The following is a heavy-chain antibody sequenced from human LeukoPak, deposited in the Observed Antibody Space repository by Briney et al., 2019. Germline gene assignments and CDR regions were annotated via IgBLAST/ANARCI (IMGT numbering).Heavy chain of an antibody. Sequence: PGESLKISRKGSGYSFTSYWISWVRQMPGKGLEWMGRIDPSDSYTNYSPSFQGRVTISADKSISTAYLQWSSLKASDTAMYYCASGGSGSYPVNYWGQGTLVTVSS. D-gene: IGHD3-10*01. CDR2: IDPSDSYT. CDR3: ASGGSGSYPVNY. V-gene: IGHV5-10-1*01. J-gene: IGHJ4*02. CDR1: GYSFTSYW.